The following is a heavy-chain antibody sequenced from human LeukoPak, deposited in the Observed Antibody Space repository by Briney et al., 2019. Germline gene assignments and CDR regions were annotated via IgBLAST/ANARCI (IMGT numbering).Heavy chain of an antibody. J-gene: IGHJ6*02. CDR3: AKAQSSDWYGAEYYYYGMDV. Sequence: GGSLRLSCAASGFTFSSYAMSWVRQAPGKGLEWVSAISGSGGSTYYADSVKGRFTISRDNSKNTLYLQMNSLRAEDTAVYYCAKAQSSDWYGAEYYYYGMDVWGQGTTVTVSS. CDR2: ISGSGGST. D-gene: IGHD6-19*01. V-gene: IGHV3-23*01. CDR1: GFTFSSYA.